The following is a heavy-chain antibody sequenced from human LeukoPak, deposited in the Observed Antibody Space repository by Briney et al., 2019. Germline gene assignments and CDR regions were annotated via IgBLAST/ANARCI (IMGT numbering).Heavy chain of an antibody. CDR3: ASLKNYYDSSGYLVTDAFDI. J-gene: IGHJ3*02. V-gene: IGHV1-18*01. D-gene: IGHD3-22*01. Sequence: ASVKVSCKASGYTFTSYGISWVRQAPGQGLEWMGWISTYNGNTNYAQNLQGRVTVTTDTSTSTAYMELRSLKSDDTAVYYCASLKNYYDSSGYLVTDAFDIWGQGTMVTVSS. CDR1: GYTFTSYG. CDR2: ISTYNGNT.